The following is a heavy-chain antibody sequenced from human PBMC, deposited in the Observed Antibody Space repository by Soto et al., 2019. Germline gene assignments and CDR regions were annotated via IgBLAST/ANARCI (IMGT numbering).Heavy chain of an antibody. D-gene: IGHD3-10*01. CDR2: ISSSSSTI. CDR1: GFTFSSYS. Sequence: GGSLRLSCAASGFTFSSYSMNWVRQAPGKGLEWVSYISSSSSTIYYADSVKGRFTISRDNAKNSLYLQMNSLRAEDTAVYYCARDGLLWFGELIPYYYYMDVWGKGTTVTVSS. V-gene: IGHV3-48*01. CDR3: ARDGLLWFGELIPYYYYMDV. J-gene: IGHJ6*03.